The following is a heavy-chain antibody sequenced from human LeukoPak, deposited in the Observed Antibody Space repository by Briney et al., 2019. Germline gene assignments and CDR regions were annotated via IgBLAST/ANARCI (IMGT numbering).Heavy chain of an antibody. V-gene: IGHV1-46*01. CDR1: GYTFISNY. Sequence: GASVKVSRKASGYTFISNYMHWVRQAPGQGLEWMGIINPSSGSTIYAQKFQGRVTMTRDTSTSTVYMELSSLRSEDTAVYYCARGDDSSGYYPKLWGQGTLVTVSS. J-gene: IGHJ4*02. D-gene: IGHD3-22*01. CDR2: INPSSGST. CDR3: ARGDDSSGYYPKL.